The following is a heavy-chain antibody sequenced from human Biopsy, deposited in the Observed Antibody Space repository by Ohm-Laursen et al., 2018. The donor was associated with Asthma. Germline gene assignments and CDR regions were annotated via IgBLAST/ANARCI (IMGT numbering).Heavy chain of an antibody. CDR3: ARITNDRIAAAGRYYYYGMDV. V-gene: IGHV4-34*01. J-gene: IGHJ6*02. D-gene: IGHD6-13*01. CDR2: INYSGST. Sequence: SQTLSLTCAAYCGSFSGYYWSWIHQPPGKGLEWIGEINYSGSTNYNPSLKSRVTISVDTSKNQCSLKLSSVTAADTAVYYCARITNDRIAAAGRYYYYGMDVWGQGTTVTVSS. CDR1: CGSFSGYY.